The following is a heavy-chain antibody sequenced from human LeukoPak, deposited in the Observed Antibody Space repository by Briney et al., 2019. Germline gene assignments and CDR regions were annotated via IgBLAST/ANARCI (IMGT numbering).Heavy chain of an antibody. J-gene: IGHJ6*02. D-gene: IGHD3-22*01. CDR3: ARAVDSSGYYIYYYGMDV. CDR1: GYTFTSYY. V-gene: IGHV1-46*01. Sequence: ASVKVSCKASGYTFTSYYMHWVRQAPGQGLEWMGVINPSGGSTSYAQKFQGRVTMTRDTSTSTVYMELSSLRSEDTAVYYCARAVDSSGYYIYYYGMDVWGQGTTVTVSS. CDR2: INPSGGST.